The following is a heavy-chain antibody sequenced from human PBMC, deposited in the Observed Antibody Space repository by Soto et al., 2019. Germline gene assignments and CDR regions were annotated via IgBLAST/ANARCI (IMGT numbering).Heavy chain of an antibody. CDR2: ISAHNGDA. CDR3: ARDWSRYFDSSGLMWFY. V-gene: IGHV1-18*04. CDR1: GYTFNYYG. D-gene: IGHD3-22*01. J-gene: IGHJ4*02. Sequence: ASVKVSCKASGYTFNYYGISWVRQAPGQGLEWVGWISAHNGDAKYAQNLQGRLTLTTDTSTSTAYMELTSLTSDDTAVYYCARDWSRYFDSSGLMWFYWGQGTLVTVSS.